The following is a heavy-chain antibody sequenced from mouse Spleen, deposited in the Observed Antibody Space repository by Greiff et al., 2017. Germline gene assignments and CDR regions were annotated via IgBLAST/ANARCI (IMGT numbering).Heavy chain of an antibody. Sequence: EVHLVESGGGLVQLGGSLKLSCAASGFTFGSYALSWVRQTPSKRLAWVAPLSSRRGNTYYPVSVLVRFAISRDNAKNTLYLQRSSLKSDDTAMYYCARQMTVRATSYYFDCWGQGTTLTVSS. V-gene: IGHV5-9-3*01. J-gene: IGHJ2*01. CDR3: ARQMTVRATSYYFDC. CDR1: GFTFGSYA. D-gene: IGHD3-2*01. CDR2: LSSRRGNT.